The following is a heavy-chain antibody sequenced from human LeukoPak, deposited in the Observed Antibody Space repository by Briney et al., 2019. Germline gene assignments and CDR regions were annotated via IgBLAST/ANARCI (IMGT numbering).Heavy chain of an antibody. J-gene: IGHJ4*02. CDR1: GYRFSNYW. V-gene: IGHV5-51*01. Sequence: GESVKISCKDSGYRFSNYWIGWVRQMPGKGLEWMGIIYPGDSDTRYSPSFQGQVTISVDKSISTAYLQWRSLKASDTAIYYCAGDGSGTYYNKWGQGTLVTVSS. D-gene: IGHD3-10*01. CDR3: AGDGSGTYYNK. CDR2: IYPGDSDT.